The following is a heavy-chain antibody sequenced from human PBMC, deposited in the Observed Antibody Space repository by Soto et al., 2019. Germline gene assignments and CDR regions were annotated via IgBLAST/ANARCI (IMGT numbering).Heavy chain of an antibody. CDR2: IKNKIDGGTT. J-gene: IGHJ3*02. CDR1: GFTFGDYA. V-gene: IGHV3-15*01. D-gene: IGHD1-1*01. Sequence: PGGSLRLSCTASGFTFGDYAMSWVRQAPGKGLEWVGRIKNKIDGGTTNYAAPVKGRFTISRDDSNNTLYLQMNSLKTEDTAVYYCTTAIPIRQAFDIWGQGTMVTVSS. CDR3: TTAIPIRQAFDI.